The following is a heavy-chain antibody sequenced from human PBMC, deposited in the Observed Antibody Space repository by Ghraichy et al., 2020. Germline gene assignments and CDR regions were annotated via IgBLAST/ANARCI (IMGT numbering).Heavy chain of an antibody. CDR2: IYYSGSS. CDR3: ARTISMLPYFAY. V-gene: IGHV4-31*03. Sequence: SETLSLTCNVSGGSINSGGYYWSWVRQHPGQGLEWIGYIYYSGSSYYNPSLESRLSIAIDTSKNQFSLKLNAVTAADTAVYFCARTISMLPYFAYWGQGILVTVSS. CDR1: GGSINSGGYY. J-gene: IGHJ4*02. D-gene: IGHD3-10*02.